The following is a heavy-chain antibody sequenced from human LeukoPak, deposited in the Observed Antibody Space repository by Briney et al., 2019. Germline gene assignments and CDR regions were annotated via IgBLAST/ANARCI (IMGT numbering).Heavy chain of an antibody. CDR3: GRGGSSWLYFFEY. J-gene: IGHJ4*02. Sequence: PGGSLRLSCAASGFTFSSYAMSWVRQAPGKGLEWVSSITGSGGNTYFADSVKGRFTISRDNSKNTLYLQMNSLRAEDTALYYCGRGGSSWLYFFEYWGQGTPVTVSS. CDR1: GFTFSSYA. V-gene: IGHV3-23*01. CDR2: ITGSGGNT. D-gene: IGHD6-13*01.